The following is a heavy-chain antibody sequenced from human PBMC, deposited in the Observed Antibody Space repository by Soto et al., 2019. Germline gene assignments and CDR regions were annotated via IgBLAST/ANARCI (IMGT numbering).Heavy chain of an antibody. V-gene: IGHV1-69*02. J-gene: IGHJ4*02. Sequence: QVQLVQSGAEVKKPGSSVKVSCKASGGTFSSYTISWVRQAPGQGLEWMGRIIPILGIANYAQKFQGRVTITADKATSTAYMELSSLRSEDTAVYYCARGGGYDSQLDYWGQGTLVTVSS. CDR3: ARGGGYDSQLDY. D-gene: IGHD3-22*01. CDR1: GGTFSSYT. CDR2: IIPILGIA.